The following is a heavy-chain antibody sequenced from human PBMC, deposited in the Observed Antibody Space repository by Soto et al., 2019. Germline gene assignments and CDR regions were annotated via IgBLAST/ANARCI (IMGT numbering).Heavy chain of an antibody. CDR2: INAGNGNT. CDR1: GYTFTSYA. J-gene: IGHJ5*02. D-gene: IGHD3-10*01. Sequence: QVQLVQSGAEVKKPGASVKVSCKASGYTFTSYAMHWVRQAPGQRLEWMGWINAGNGNTKYSQKCQGRVTITRDTSASTAYMELSSLRSEDTAVYYCARGSDVEDPASFDPWGQGTLVTVSS. CDR3: ARGSDVEDPASFDP. V-gene: IGHV1-3*01.